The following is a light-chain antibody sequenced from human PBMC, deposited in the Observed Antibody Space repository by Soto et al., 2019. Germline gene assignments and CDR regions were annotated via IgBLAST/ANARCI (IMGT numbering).Light chain of an antibody. J-gene: IGKJ5*01. V-gene: IGKV3-11*01. Sequence: EIVLTQSPATLSLSPGERATLSCRASESVSTHLAWYQQKLGQAPRLLIYDASNRATGIPARFSGSGSGTDFTLTISSLEPEDFAVYYCHKRYNCPPVTFGQGTRLEIK. CDR1: ESVSTH. CDR2: DAS. CDR3: HKRYNCPPVT.